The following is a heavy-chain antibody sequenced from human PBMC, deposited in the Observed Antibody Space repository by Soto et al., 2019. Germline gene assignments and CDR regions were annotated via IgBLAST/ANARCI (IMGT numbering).Heavy chain of an antibody. Sequence: QLQLQESGPGLVKPSETLSLACSVFGDSISSSDSYWAWIRQPPGKGLEWIGSISDSWGRTYYNPSVKSRVTISVDSSKNSFSLKLNSVTAADTSMYFCARLLDGGGGDPFDVWGQGTMVIVSS. CDR3: ARLLDGGGGDPFDV. CDR1: GDSISSSDSY. J-gene: IGHJ3*01. V-gene: IGHV4-39*01. D-gene: IGHD2-15*01. CDR2: ISDSWGRT.